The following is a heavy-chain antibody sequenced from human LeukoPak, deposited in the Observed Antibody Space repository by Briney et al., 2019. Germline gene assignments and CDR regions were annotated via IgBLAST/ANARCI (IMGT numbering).Heavy chain of an antibody. CDR1: GGSISSSSYY. CDR2: IYYSGST. J-gene: IGHJ4*02. D-gene: IGHD3-22*01. CDR3: ARVGYYDSSGLDY. V-gene: IGHV4-61*05. Sequence: SETLSLTCTVSGGSISSSSYYWGWIRQPPGKGLEWIGYIYYSGSTNYNPSLKSRVTISVDTSKNQFSLKLSSVTAADTAVYYCARVGYYDSSGLDYWGQGTLVTVSS.